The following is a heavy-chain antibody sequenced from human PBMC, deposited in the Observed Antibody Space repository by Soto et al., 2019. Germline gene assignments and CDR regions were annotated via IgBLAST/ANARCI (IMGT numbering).Heavy chain of an antibody. CDR2: VYLTGVT. J-gene: IGHJ6*02. Sequence: QLQLQESGSGLVNRSQTLSLTCAVSGDSISSGGYAWTWIRQSPGKGLEWIGYVYLTGVTYYNPSLKRRVTISVDKSKSQFSLMLSSVTAADTAVYYCARGHYGGHAMDVWGQGTTVIVSS. D-gene: IGHD4-17*01. CDR1: GDSISSGGYA. CDR3: ARGHYGGHAMDV. V-gene: IGHV4-30-2*06.